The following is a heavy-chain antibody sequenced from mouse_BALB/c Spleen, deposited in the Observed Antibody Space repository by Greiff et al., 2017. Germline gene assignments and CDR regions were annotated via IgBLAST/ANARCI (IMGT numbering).Heavy chain of an antibody. V-gene: IGHV14-4*02. CDR2: IDPENGDT. J-gene: IGHJ3*01. CDR1: GFNIKDYY. CDR3: NEFDRFAY. Sequence: VQLQQSGAELVRSGASVKLSCTASGFNIKDYYMHWVKQRPEQGLAWIGWIDPENGDTEYAPKFQGKATMTADTSSNTAYLQLSSLTSEDTAVYYCNEFDRFAYWGQGTLVTVSA.